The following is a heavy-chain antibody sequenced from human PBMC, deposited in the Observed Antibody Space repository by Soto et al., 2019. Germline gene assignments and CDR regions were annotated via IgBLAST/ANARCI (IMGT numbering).Heavy chain of an antibody. CDR3: ARAPYYYDSSVYYYV. CDR2: ISSSSSYI. D-gene: IGHD3-22*01. CDR1: GFTFSSYS. J-gene: IGHJ4*02. Sequence: GGSLRLCCAASGFTFSSYSMNWVRQAPGKGLEWVSSISSSSSYIYYADSVKGRFTISRDNAKNSLYLQMNSLRAEDTAVYYCARAPYYYDSSVYYYVWGQGTLVTVSS. V-gene: IGHV3-21*01.